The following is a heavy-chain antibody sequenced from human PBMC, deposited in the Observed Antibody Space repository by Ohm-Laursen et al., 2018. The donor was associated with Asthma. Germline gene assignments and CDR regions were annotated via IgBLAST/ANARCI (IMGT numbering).Heavy chain of an antibody. J-gene: IGHJ6*02. V-gene: IGHV3-21*04. CDR2: ISSSSSYI. CDR3: ARGYSSSSLFVLYYYNMDV. D-gene: IGHD6-6*01. Sequence: SLRLSCAASGFTFSSYNMNWVRQAPGKGLEWVSSISSSSSYIYYADSVKGRFTISRDNARNSLYLQMNSLRAEDTAVYYCARGYSSSSLFVLYYYNMDVWGQGTMVTVSS. CDR1: GFTFSSYN.